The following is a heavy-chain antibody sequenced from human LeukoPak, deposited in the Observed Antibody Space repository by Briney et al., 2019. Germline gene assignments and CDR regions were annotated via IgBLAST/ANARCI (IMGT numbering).Heavy chain of an antibody. CDR2: ISYYNGNT. J-gene: IGHJ6*02. CDR3: ARLPYCGGDCYWTYYGMDV. V-gene: IGHV1-18*01. CDR1: GYTFTSYG. D-gene: IGHD2-21*02. Sequence: ASVKVSCKASGYTFTSYGISWVRQAPGQGLEWMGWISYYNGNTNYAQKLQGRVTMTTDTSTSTAYMELRSLRSDDTAVYYCARLPYCGGDCYWTYYGMDVWGQGTTVTVSS.